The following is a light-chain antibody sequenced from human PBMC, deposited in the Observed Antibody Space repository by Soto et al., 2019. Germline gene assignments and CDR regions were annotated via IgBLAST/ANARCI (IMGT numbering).Light chain of an antibody. CDR1: QSVRGF. CDR3: QERSDWYS. Sequence: EIVLTQSPATLSLSPGERATLSCRASQSVRGFLAWYQQKPGQPPRLLIYDVSKRATGIPARFSGSGSGTDFTLTISSLEPEDFAVYCCQERSDWYSFGQGTKLEI. CDR2: DVS. J-gene: IGKJ2*01. V-gene: IGKV3-11*01.